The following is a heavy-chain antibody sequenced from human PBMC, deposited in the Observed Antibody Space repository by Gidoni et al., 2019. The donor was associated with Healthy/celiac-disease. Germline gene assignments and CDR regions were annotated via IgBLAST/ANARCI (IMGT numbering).Heavy chain of an antibody. CDR1: GFSLSTSGMC. J-gene: IGHJ3*02. V-gene: IGHV2-70*01. CDR2: IDWDDDK. CDR3: ARIRNGGNSRDAFDI. Sequence: QVTLRESGPALVKPTQTLTLTCTFSGFSLSTSGMCVSWIRQPPGKALEWLALIDWDDDKYYSTSLKTRLTISKDTSKNQVVLTMTNMDPVDTATYYCARIRNGGNSRDAFDIWGQGTMVTVSS. D-gene: IGHD2-21*02.